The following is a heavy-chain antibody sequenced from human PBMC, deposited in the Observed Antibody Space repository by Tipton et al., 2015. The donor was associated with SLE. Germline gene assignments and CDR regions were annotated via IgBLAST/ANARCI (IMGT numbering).Heavy chain of an antibody. CDR3: SRSGDLDF. CDR2: MNPDTDQT. D-gene: IGHD7-27*01. V-gene: IGHV1-8*01. J-gene: IGHJ4*02. CDR1: GYTFISYD. Sequence: QLVQSGAEVKKPGASVKVPCKASGYTFISYDINWVRQAPGQGLEWMGWMNPDTDQTGYAQKFQGRVTMTRDSSISTAYMELSSLRSDDTAVYYCSRSGDLDFWGQGTQVTVSS.